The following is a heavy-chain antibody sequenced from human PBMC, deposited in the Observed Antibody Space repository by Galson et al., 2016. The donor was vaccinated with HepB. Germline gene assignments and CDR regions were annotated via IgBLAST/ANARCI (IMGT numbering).Heavy chain of an antibody. D-gene: IGHD3-10*01. CDR2: IYWDDDK. CDR1: GFSLSASGVG. V-gene: IGHV2-5*02. J-gene: IGHJ4*02. Sequence: PALVKPTQTLTLTCTFSGFSLSASGVGVGWIRQPPGKALEWLALIYWDDDKRYRPSLKSRLTITKDTSKNQVVLIMTNMDPVDTATYYCAYGGGDGYFDDWGQGTLVTVSS. CDR3: AYGGGDGYFDD.